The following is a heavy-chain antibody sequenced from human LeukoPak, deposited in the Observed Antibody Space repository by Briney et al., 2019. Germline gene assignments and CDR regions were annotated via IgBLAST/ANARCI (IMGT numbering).Heavy chain of an antibody. CDR1: GGTFSSCT. V-gene: IGHV1-69*04. J-gene: IGHJ3*02. Sequence: GASVKVSCKASGGTFSSCTISWVRQAPGQGLEWMGRIIPILGIANYAQKFQGRVTITADKSTSTAYMELSSLRSEDTAVYYCARDSSDYGDPQDAFDIWGQGTMVTVSS. CDR3: ARDSSDYGDPQDAFDI. CDR2: IIPILGIA. D-gene: IGHD4-17*01.